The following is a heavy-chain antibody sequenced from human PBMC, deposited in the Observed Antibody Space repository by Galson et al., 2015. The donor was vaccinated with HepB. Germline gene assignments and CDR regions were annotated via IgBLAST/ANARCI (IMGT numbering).Heavy chain of an antibody. CDR3: ATARYSTSPPDN. D-gene: IGHD6-6*01. CDR2: ISAYNGNT. Sequence: SVKVSCKASGYTFTIFGISWVRQAPGQGLEWMAWISAYNGNTDYARKLQGRVTMTTDTSTSTAYMELRSLTSDDTAVYYCATARYSTSPPDNWGQGTLVTVSS. V-gene: IGHV1-18*01. J-gene: IGHJ4*02. CDR1: GYTFTIFG.